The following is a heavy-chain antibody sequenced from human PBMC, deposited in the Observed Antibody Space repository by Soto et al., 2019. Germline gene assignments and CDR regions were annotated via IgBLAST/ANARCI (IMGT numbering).Heavy chain of an antibody. V-gene: IGHV3-30*18. CDR1: GFTFSSYG. Sequence: QVQLVESGGGVVQPGRSLRLSCAASGFTFSSYGMHWVRQAPGKGLEWVAVISYDGSNKYYADSVKGRFTISRDNSKNTLYLQMNSLRAEDTAVYYCAKAQYNWKSPRGYGMDVWGQGTTVTVSS. D-gene: IGHD1-20*01. CDR2: ISYDGSNK. J-gene: IGHJ6*02. CDR3: AKAQYNWKSPRGYGMDV.